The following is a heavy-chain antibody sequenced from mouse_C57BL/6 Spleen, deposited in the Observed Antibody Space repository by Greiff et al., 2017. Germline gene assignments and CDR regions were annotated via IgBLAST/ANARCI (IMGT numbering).Heavy chain of an antibody. CDR1: GFSLTSSG. CDR3: ATLPFAY. J-gene: IGHJ3*01. D-gene: IGHD2-1*01. V-gene: IGHV2-2*01. Sequence: VQLQQSGPGLVQPSQSLSITCTVSGFSLTSSGVHWVRQSPGKGLEWLGVIWSGGSTDYNAAFISRLSISKDNSKSQVFFKMNSLQADDTAIYYCATLPFAYWGQAALVTVSA. CDR2: IWSGGST.